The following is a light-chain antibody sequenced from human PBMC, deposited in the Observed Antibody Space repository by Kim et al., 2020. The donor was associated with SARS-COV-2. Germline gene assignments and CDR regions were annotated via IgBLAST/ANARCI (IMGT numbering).Light chain of an antibody. CDR1: RSDFGGYSY. Sequence: GGSITMSCTGTRSDFGGYSYVSGYQQHPGKAPKLMIYEVSKRPSGVPDRFSGSKSGNTASLTVSGLQAEDEADYYCSSYAGSNNYVFGTGTKVTVL. V-gene: IGLV2-8*01. J-gene: IGLJ1*01. CDR3: SSYAGSNNYV. CDR2: EVS.